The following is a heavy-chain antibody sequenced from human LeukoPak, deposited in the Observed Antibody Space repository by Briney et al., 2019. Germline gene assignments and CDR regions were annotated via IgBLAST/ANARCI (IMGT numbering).Heavy chain of an antibody. CDR1: GFTFSSYA. V-gene: IGHV3-23*01. J-gene: IGHJ4*02. CDR3: AKLRVDLGDYIGY. Sequence: GGSLRLSCAASGFTFSSYAMNWVRQAPGKGLEWVSGISGSGGRTYYADSVKGRFTISRDNSKNTLYPQMNSLRAEDTAVYYSAKLRVDLGDYIGYWGQGTLVTVSS. D-gene: IGHD3-9*01. CDR2: ISGSGGRT.